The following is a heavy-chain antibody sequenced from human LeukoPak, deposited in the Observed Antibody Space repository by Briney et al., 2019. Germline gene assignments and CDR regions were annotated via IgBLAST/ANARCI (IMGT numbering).Heavy chain of an antibody. J-gene: IGHJ6*02. CDR3: ASFFKQWLVRDYYYGMDV. CDR2: IKQDGSEK. Sequence: PGGSLRLSCAASGFTFSSYWMSWVRQAPGKGLEWVANIKQDGSEKYYVDSVKGRFTISRDSAKNSLYLQMNSLRAEDTAVYYCASFFKQWLVRDYYYGMDVWGQGTTVTVSS. V-gene: IGHV3-7*03. CDR1: GFTFSSYW. D-gene: IGHD6-19*01.